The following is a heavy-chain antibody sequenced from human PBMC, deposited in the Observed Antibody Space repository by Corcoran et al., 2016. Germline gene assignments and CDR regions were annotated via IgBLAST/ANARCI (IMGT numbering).Heavy chain of an antibody. CDR1: GYTFTSYG. CDR2: ISAYNGNT. Sequence: QVQLVQSGAEVKKPGASVKVSCKASGYTFTSYGISWVRQAPGQGLEWMGWISAYNGNTNYAKKLQGRVTMNPDTSTSTASMELRSLRSEATALYYWARGKYSSSVSYYYYYGMDVWGQGTTVTVSS. J-gene: IGHJ6*02. CDR3: ARGKYSSSVSYYYYYGMDV. V-gene: IGHV1-18*01. D-gene: IGHD6-6*01.